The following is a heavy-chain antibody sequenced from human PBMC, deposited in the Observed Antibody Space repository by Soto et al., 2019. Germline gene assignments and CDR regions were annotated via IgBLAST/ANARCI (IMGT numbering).Heavy chain of an antibody. V-gene: IGHV4-34*01. D-gene: IGHD1-1*01. J-gene: IGHJ3*02. CDR1: GGFVSSGSYY. CDR3: AGVERETATTGVDAFDI. Sequence: QVQLQQWGAGLLKPSETLSLTCAVYGGFVSSGSYYWSWIRQPPGKGLEWIGEMSHSGGTHFNPSLNSLVNISVDTSKNQFSLKMASVTAADTALYYCAGVERETATTGVDAFDIWGPGTMVTVSS. CDR2: MSHSGGT.